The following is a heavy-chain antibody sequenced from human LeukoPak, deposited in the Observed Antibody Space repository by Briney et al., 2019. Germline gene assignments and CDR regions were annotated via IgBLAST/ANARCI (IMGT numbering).Heavy chain of an antibody. V-gene: IGHV3-23*01. CDR3: AKRGPAGAGKSPDYFEY. CDR2: ITGSGDST. Sequence: GGSLRLSCADSGFTFSSYVMSWVRQAPGKGLEWVSAITGSGDSTYYADSVRGRFTISRDNSKNTLYLQMNSLRAEDTAVYYCAKRGPAGAGKSPDYFEYWGQGTLVTVSS. D-gene: IGHD6-19*01. J-gene: IGHJ4*02. CDR1: GFTFSSYV.